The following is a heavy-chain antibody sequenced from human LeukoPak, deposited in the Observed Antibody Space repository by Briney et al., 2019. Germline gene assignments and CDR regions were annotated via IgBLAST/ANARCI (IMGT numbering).Heavy chain of an antibody. V-gene: IGHV1-69*06. CDR1: GGTFSSYA. Sequence: GASVKVSCKASGGTFSSYAISWVRQAPGQGLEWMGGIIPIFGTANYAQKFQGRVTITADKSTSTAYMELSSLRSEDTAVYYCARGVSYYYDSSGYSIGNWFDPWGQGTLVTVSS. CDR2: IIPIFGTA. CDR3: ARGVSYYYDSSGYSIGNWFDP. D-gene: IGHD3-22*01. J-gene: IGHJ5*02.